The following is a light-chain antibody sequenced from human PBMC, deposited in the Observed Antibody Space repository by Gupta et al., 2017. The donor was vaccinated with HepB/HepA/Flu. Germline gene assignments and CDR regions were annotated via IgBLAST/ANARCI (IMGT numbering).Light chain of an antibody. CDR3: VQGPHRPT. CDR2: RVS. J-gene: IGKJ2*01. Sequence: DIVLTQSPLSLPVTLGQPASISCRSSQSLVFSDGNTFVHWFQQRPGQSPMRLLYRVSKRDSGVPELISSSGSGTFLILSIRRVEAEDVAIYCCVQGPHRPTFGEGTKVEIK. CDR1: QSLVFSDGNTF. V-gene: IGKV2-30*01.